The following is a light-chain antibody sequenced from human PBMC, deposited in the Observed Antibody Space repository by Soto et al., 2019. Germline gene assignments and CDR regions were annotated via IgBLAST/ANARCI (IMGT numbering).Light chain of an antibody. CDR3: MQPLQSWT. V-gene: IGKV4-1*01. Sequence: DIVMTQSPDSLAVPLGERATINCKSSQTVLLSSNNKNYLGWYQQKPGQSPQLLIYLGSNRASGVPDRFSGSGSGTDFTLKISRVEAEDVGVYYCMQPLQSWTFGQGTKVEIK. CDR1: QTVLLSSNNKNY. J-gene: IGKJ1*01. CDR2: LGS.